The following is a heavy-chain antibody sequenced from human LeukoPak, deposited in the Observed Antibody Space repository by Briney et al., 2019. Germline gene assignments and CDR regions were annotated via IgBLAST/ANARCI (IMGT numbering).Heavy chain of an antibody. Sequence: GGSLRLSCAAYGFTFSTDGIHWVRQAPGKGLEWVAIIHSDGSKKYNADSVKGRFTISRDNSKNTLYLEINSLRTEDMAVYYCAKGISADSYYLDYWGQGTLVTVSS. V-gene: IGHV3-30*02. CDR2: IHSDGSKK. CDR1: GFTFSTDG. J-gene: IGHJ4*02. D-gene: IGHD1-14*01. CDR3: AKGISADSYYLDY.